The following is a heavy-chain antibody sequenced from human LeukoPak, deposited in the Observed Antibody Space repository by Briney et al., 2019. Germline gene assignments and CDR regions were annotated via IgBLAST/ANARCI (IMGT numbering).Heavy chain of an antibody. J-gene: IGHJ6*03. V-gene: IGHV1-69*05. D-gene: IGHD1-26*01. CDR2: IIPIFGTA. CDR3: ARQGIVGATIGDYYYMDV. Sequence: RASVKVSCKASGGTFSSYAISWVRQAPGQGLEWMGGIIPIFGTANYAQKFQGRVTIATDESTSTAYMELSSLRSEDTAVSYCARQGIVGATIGDYYYMDVWGKGTTVTVSS. CDR1: GGTFSSYA.